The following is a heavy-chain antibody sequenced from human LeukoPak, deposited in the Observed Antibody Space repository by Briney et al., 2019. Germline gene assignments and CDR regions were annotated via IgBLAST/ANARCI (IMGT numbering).Heavy chain of an antibody. CDR3: AKDGGIAAAGTEYFQH. Sequence: GGSLRLSCAASGFTFDDYAMHWVRQAPGKGLEWVSGISWNSGSIGYADSVKGRLTISRDNAKNSLYLQMNSLRAEDTALYYCAKDGGIAAAGTEYFQHWGQGTLVTVSS. CDR2: ISWNSGSI. CDR1: GFTFDDYA. D-gene: IGHD6-13*01. J-gene: IGHJ1*01. V-gene: IGHV3-9*01.